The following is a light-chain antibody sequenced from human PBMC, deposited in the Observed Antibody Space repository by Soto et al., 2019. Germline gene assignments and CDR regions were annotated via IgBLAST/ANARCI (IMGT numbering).Light chain of an antibody. CDR1: SPNIGSNT. Sequence: QSVLTQPPSASGTPGQSVTISCSGSSPNIGSNTVNWYQQLPGTAPKLLIYSNNQRPSGVPDRFSGSKSGTSASLAISGLQSEDEADYYCAACDDSLNGAVFGGGTKLTVL. V-gene: IGLV1-44*01. CDR2: SNN. J-gene: IGLJ2*01. CDR3: AACDDSLNGAV.